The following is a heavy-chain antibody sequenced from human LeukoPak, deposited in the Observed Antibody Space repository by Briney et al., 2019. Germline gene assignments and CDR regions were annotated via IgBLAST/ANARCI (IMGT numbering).Heavy chain of an antibody. Sequence: PGGSLRLSCAASGFTFNNYWMYWVRQAPGKGLVWVSRLNSDGSFTAYADSMKGRFTISRDNAKDTLYLEMNSLRADDTAVYYCARGNTVDSTSHQYYFDHWGQGALVTVSS. CDR3: ARGNTVDSTSHQYYFDH. V-gene: IGHV3-74*03. CDR1: GFTFNNYW. CDR2: LNSDGSFT. J-gene: IGHJ4*02. D-gene: IGHD4-23*01.